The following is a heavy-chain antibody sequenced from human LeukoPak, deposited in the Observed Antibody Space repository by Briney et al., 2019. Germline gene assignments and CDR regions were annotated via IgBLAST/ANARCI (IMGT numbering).Heavy chain of an antibody. V-gene: IGHV3-33*01. CDR2: IWSDGSNK. CDR3: ARAMALIVDY. J-gene: IGHJ4*02. CDR1: GFTLSSYG. D-gene: IGHD3-22*01. Sequence: GGSLRLSCAASGFTLSSYGMHWVRQAPGKGLEWVAIIWSDGSNKYYADSVKGRFTISRDSSRNTLYLQLNSLRAEDTAVYYCARAMALIVDYWGQGTLVTVSS.